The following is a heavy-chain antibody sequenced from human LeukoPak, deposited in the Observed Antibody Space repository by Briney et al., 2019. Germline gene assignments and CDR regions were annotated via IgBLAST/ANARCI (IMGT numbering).Heavy chain of an antibody. V-gene: IGHV4-39*01. CDR2: IYYSGST. D-gene: IGHD3-10*01. CDR3: ARRVTMVRGVKDWFDP. J-gene: IGHJ5*02. Sequence: SETLSLTCTVSGGSISSSSYYWGWLRQPPGKGLEWIGSIYYSGSTYYNPSLKSRVTISVDTSKNQFSLKLSSVTAADTAVYYCARRVTMVRGVKDWFDPWGQGTLVTVSS. CDR1: GGSISSSSYY.